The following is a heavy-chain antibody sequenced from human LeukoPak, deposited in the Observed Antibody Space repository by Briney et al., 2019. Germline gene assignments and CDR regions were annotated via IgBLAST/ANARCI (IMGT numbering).Heavy chain of an antibody. CDR1: GFSLSRHGVS. Sequence: QSGPTLVNPTQTLTLTCSFSGFSLSRHGVSVGWIRQPPGKALEFLALIYWDDDKRYSASLKARLRITKDTSRNQVVLTMTNIDPEDTATYYCAHSNPTAYSYDSGGYFFDYWGQGTLVIVSS. CDR3: AHSNPTAYSYDSGGYFFDY. J-gene: IGHJ4*02. D-gene: IGHD3-22*01. V-gene: IGHV2-5*02. CDR2: IYWDDDK.